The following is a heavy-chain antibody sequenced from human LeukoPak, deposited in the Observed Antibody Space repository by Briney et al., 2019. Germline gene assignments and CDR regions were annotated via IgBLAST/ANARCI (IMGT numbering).Heavy chain of an antibody. CDR3: AKSRSGYYQLAFDI. D-gene: IGHD3-22*01. CDR2: IRYDGSNK. J-gene: IGHJ3*02. Sequence: GGSLRLSCAASGFTFSSYGMHWVRQAPGKGLEWVAFIRYDGSNKYYADSVKGRFTISRDNSTNTLYLQMNSLRAEDTAVYYCAKSRSGYYQLAFDIWGQGTMVTVSS. V-gene: IGHV3-30*02. CDR1: GFTFSSYG.